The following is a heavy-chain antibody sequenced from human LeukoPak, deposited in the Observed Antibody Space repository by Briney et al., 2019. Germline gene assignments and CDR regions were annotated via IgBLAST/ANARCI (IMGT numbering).Heavy chain of an antibody. J-gene: IGHJ5*02. CDR2: IYYSGYT. CDR3: ASGSGSYSHWFDP. CDR1: GGSISSYY. V-gene: IGHV4-59*12. D-gene: IGHD3-10*01. Sequence: SETLSLTCTVSGGSISSYYWSWIRQPPGKGLKWIGNIYYSGYTTYSPSLRSRVTMSVDTSKNQFSLKLTSVTAADTAVYYCASGSGSYSHWFDPWGQGILVTVSS.